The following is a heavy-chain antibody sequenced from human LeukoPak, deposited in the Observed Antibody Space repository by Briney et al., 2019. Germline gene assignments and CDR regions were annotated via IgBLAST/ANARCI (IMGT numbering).Heavy chain of an antibody. J-gene: IGHJ4*02. CDR3: AKDQGPEEQHLVLRIVPCD. CDR2: ISGSGGST. CDR1: GFTFRTYA. Sequence: GGSLRVLCAASGFTFRTYAMSWARQAPGKGLEWVSAISGSGGSTFYADSVRGRFTISRDNAKNTLYLQMNSLRAEDTAVYYCAKDQGPEEQHLVLRIVPCDWGQGTLVTVSS. D-gene: IGHD6-13*01. V-gene: IGHV3-23*01.